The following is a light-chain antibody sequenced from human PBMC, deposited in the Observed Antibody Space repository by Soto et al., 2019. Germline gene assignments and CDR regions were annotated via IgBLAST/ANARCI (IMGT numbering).Light chain of an antibody. CDR3: QQYGSSRWT. CDR1: QSVTNSY. V-gene: IGKV3-20*01. CDR2: GAS. J-gene: IGKJ1*01. Sequence: PGERATLSCRASQSVTNSYLAWYQQKPGRAPRLLIYGASSRATGIPDRFSGSGSGTDFTLTISRLEPEDFAVYYCQQYGSSRWTFGQGTKVDIK.